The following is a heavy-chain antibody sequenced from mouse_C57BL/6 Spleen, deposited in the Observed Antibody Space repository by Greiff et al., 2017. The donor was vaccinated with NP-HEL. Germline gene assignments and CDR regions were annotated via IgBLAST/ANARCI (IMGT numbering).Heavy chain of an antibody. V-gene: IGHV5-6*02. Sequence: DVKLVESGGDLVKPGGSLKLSCAASGFTFSSYGMSWVRQTPDKRLEWVATISSGGSYTYYPDSVKGRFTISRDNAKNNLYLQMSSLKSEDTAMYYCARHEGYDYDTWFAYWGQGTLVTVSA. CDR3: ARHEGYDYDTWFAY. D-gene: IGHD2-4*01. CDR2: ISSGGSYT. J-gene: IGHJ3*01. CDR1: GFTFSSYG.